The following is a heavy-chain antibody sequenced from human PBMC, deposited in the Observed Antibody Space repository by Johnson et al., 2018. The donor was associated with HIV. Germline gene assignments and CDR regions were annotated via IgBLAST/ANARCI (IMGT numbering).Heavy chain of an antibody. CDR2: ISYDGSNK. J-gene: IGHJ3*02. D-gene: IGHD6-13*01. V-gene: IGHV3-30*04. CDR3: AREFSSSDGAFDI. CDR1: GFTFSSYA. Sequence: QVQLVESGGGLVQPGGSLRLSCAASGFTFSSYAMHWVRQAPGKGLEWVALISYDGSNKYYADSVKGRFTISRDNSKNTLYLQMNSLRAEDTAVYYCAREFSSSDGAFDIWGQGTMVTVSS.